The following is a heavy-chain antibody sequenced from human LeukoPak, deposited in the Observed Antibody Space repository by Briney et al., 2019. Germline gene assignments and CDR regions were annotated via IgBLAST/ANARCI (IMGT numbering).Heavy chain of an antibody. Sequence: VASVKVSCKASGYTFTSYGISWVRQAPGQGLEWMGWISAYNGNTNYARKLQGRVTMTTDTSTSTAYMELRSLRSDDTAVYYCARGLNYDFWSGYYVEGYFDYWGQGTLVTVSS. CDR3: ARGLNYDFWSGYYVEGYFDY. V-gene: IGHV1-18*01. CDR2: ISAYNGNT. CDR1: GYTFTSYG. J-gene: IGHJ4*02. D-gene: IGHD3-3*01.